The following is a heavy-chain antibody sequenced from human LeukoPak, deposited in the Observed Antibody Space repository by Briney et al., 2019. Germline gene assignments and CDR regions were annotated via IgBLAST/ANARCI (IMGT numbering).Heavy chain of an antibody. Sequence: PGGSLRLSCAASGFTFSLYAMSWVRQAPGKGLEWISTISGSGDNTYYAESAKGRFTISRDNSKNTLYLRMKSLRAEDTAIYYCAKESTVTPGNVNWFDSWGQGTLVTVSS. V-gene: IGHV3-23*01. CDR2: ISGSGDNT. CDR1: GFTFSLYA. D-gene: IGHD4-17*01. J-gene: IGHJ5*01. CDR3: AKESTVTPGNVNWFDS.